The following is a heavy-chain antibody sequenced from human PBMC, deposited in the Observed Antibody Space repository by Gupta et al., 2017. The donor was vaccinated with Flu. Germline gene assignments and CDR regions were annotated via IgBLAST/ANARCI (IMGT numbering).Heavy chain of an antibody. V-gene: IGHV4-39*02. CDR1: GGSISTNSYY. J-gene: IGHJ5*02. CDR3: ARERSAWPNWLDP. CDR2: VYYSGST. D-gene: IGHD6-19*01. Sequence: QLQLQESGPGLVTPSATLSLTCPVSGGSISTNSYYWGWIRQPPGKGLEWIASVYYSGSTYYNPSLKSRVTISLDTSENQFSLKLYSVTAADTAVYYCARERSAWPNWLDPWGQGTLVTVSS.